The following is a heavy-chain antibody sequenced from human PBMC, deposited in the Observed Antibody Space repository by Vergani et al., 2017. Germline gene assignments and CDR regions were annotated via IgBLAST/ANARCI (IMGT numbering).Heavy chain of an antibody. CDR3: AKASYTVTTAFSLDY. J-gene: IGHJ4*02. CDR1: GFTFSSYG. D-gene: IGHD4-17*01. V-gene: IGHV3-30*18. CDR2: ISYDGSNK. Sequence: QVQLVESGGGVVQPGRSLRLSCAASGFTFSSYGMHWVRQAPGKGLEWVAVISYDGSNKYYADSVKGRFTISRDNSKNTLYLQMNSLRAEDTAVYYCAKASYTVTTAFSLDYWGQGTLVTVSS.